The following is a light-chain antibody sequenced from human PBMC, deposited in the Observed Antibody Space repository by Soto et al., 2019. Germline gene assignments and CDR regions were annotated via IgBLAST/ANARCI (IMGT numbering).Light chain of an antibody. J-gene: IGKJ1*01. CDR1: QSVSSSY. V-gene: IGKV3-20*01. CDR3: QQYESSPWT. Sequence: EIVLTQSPGTLSLSPGERATLSCRASQSVSSSYLAWYQQRPGQAPRLLIYGASSRATDIPDRFSGSGSGTDFTLTISRLEPEDFAVDYCQQYESSPWTFGQGTKVEVK. CDR2: GAS.